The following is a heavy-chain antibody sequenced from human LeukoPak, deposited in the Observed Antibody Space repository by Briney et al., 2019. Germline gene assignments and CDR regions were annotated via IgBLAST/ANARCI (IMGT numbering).Heavy chain of an antibody. J-gene: IGHJ6*03. Sequence: EASVKVSCKASGYTFTGYYMHWVRQAPGQGLEWMGWINPNTGGTNSAQKFQGKVTMTRDTSISTAYMELSSLRSEDTAVYYCARGSKGIQLWFGGSYYYYYMDVWGKGTTVTVSS. CDR3: ARGSKGIQLWFGGSYYYYYMDV. V-gene: IGHV1-2*02. CDR2: INPNTGGT. D-gene: IGHD5-18*01. CDR1: GYTFTGYY.